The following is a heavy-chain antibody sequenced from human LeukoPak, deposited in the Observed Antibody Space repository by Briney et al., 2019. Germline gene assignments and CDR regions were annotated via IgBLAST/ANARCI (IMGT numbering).Heavy chain of an antibody. Sequence: GGSLRLSXAASGFTFSSYAMSWVRQAPGKGLEWVSAISGGGGSTYYADSVKGRFTISRDNSKNTLYLQMNSLRAEDTAVYYCAKGIVSYDFCGFDYWGQGTLVTVSS. CDR3: AKGIVSYDFCGFDY. V-gene: IGHV3-23*01. CDR1: GFTFSSYA. D-gene: IGHD3-3*01. J-gene: IGHJ4*02. CDR2: ISGGGGST.